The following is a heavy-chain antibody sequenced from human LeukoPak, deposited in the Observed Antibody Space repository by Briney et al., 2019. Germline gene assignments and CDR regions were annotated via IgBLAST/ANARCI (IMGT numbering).Heavy chain of an antibody. J-gene: IGHJ4*02. CDR3: ATQVPPYDSSGYYLDY. CDR2: IWYDGSNK. CDR1: GFTFSSYG. Sequence: GGSLRLSCAASGFTFSSYGMHWVRQAPGKGLEWVAVIWYDGSNKYYADSVKGRFTISRDNSKNTLYLQMNSLRAEDTAVYYCATQVPPYDSSGYYLDYWGQGTLVTASS. V-gene: IGHV3-33*01. D-gene: IGHD3-22*01.